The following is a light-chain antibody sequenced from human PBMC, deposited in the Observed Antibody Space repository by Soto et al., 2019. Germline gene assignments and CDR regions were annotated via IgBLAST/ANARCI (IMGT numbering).Light chain of an antibody. Sequence: QSVLTQPPSASGTPGQRVTISCSGSSSNIGSNTVNWYQQLPGTAPKLLLYSNNQRPSGVPDRFSVSKSGTSASLAISGLQSEAEADYYCAAWDDSLNGPVFGGGTKLTVL. CDR3: AAWDDSLNGPV. CDR1: SSNIGSNT. J-gene: IGLJ2*01. V-gene: IGLV1-44*01. CDR2: SNN.